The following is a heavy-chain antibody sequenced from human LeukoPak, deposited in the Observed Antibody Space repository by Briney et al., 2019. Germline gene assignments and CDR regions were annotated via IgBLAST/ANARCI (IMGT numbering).Heavy chain of an antibody. CDR3: ARVDIVATTPLHY. J-gene: IGHJ4*02. V-gene: IGHV1-3*01. D-gene: IGHD5-12*01. CDR1: GDAFTSYT. Sequence: ASLRVSCTASGDAFTSYTMHCGRDAPGQRLEWVGGVNAGNGDTKYSQKIQGSDTITRDTSASKAYIHLRRLRSEDASVHHCARVDIVATTPLHYWRRGPRDSVPS. CDR2: VNAGNGDT.